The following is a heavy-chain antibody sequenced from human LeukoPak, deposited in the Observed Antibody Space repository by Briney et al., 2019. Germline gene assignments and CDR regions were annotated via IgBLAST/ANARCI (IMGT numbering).Heavy chain of an antibody. D-gene: IGHD3-9*01. CDR2: IYYSGST. V-gene: IGHV4-30-4*08. J-gene: IGHJ4*02. CDR1: GGSISSGDYY. Sequence: PSQTLSLTCTVSGGSISSGDYYWSWIRQPPGMGLEWIGYIYYSGSTYYNPSLKSRVTISVDTSKNQFSLKLSSVTAADTAVYYCARGLGVTGYYPPTLDYWGQGTLVTVSS. CDR3: ARGLGVTGYYPPTLDY.